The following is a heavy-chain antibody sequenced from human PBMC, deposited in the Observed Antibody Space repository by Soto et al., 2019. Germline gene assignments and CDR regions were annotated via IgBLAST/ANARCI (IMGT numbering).Heavy chain of an antibody. CDR3: ANCDNSGFGFWG. CDR2: TYHRGTT. J-gene: IGHJ4*02. D-gene: IGHD3-22*01. Sequence: SETLSLTCTVSGASISSYYWSWIRQPPGKGLEWMGFTYHRGTTNYNPSLKSRVTIVVDTSKNQFSLRLRSVTAADTAVYYCANCDNSGFGFWGWGRGTLVTVSS. CDR1: GASISSYY. V-gene: IGHV4-59*13.